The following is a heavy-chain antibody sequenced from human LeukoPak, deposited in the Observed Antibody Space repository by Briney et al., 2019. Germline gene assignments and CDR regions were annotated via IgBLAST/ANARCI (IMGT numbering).Heavy chain of an antibody. V-gene: IGHV1-46*01. J-gene: IGHJ4*02. CDR2: INPSGGST. CDR3: ARVTNTAMVIEFNHFDY. D-gene: IGHD5-18*01. CDR1: GYTFTSYY. Sequence: ASVKVSCKASGYTFTSYYMHWVRQAPGQGLEWMGIINPSGGSTSYAQKFQGRVTMTRDTSTSTVYVELSSPRSEDTAVYYCARVTNTAMVIEFNHFDYWGQGTLVTVSS.